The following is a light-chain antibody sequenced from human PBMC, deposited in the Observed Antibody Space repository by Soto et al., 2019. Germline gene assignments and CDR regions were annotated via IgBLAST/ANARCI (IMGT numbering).Light chain of an antibody. CDR2: RVS. CDR3: LQGTHWPWT. Sequence: DVVMTQSPLSLPVTLGQPDSISCRSSQSLVYSDGNTYLNWFQQRPGQSPRRLIYRVSNRDSGVPDRFSGSGSGTDFTLNISSVEAEDVRVYYCLQGTHWPWTFGHGTKVEIK. J-gene: IGKJ1*01. CDR1: QSLVYSDGNTY. V-gene: IGKV2-30*01.